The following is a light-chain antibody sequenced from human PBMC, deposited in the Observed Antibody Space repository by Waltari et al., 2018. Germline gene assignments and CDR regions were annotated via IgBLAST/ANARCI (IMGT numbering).Light chain of an antibody. J-gene: IGLJ1*01. V-gene: IGLV2-14*01. Sequence: QSALTQPASVSCSPGPPIPISCSGTDSDVGAYDLVPRYQQHPGKAPHLLIYEVSNRPSGISNRFSASKSGNTASLTISGLQAEDEADYYCSSYTTSSAPGVFGTGTRVTVL. CDR2: EVS. CDR3: SSYTTSSAPGV. CDR1: DSDVGAYDL.